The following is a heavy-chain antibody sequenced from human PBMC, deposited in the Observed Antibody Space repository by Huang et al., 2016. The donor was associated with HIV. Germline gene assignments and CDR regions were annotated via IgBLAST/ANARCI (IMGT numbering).Heavy chain of an antibody. J-gene: IGHJ4*02. V-gene: IGHV3-30*02. CDR2: IRFNGGNN. Sequence: QEQLVESGGGVVQPGGSLRLSCATSGFSFSHYGMHWVRQAPGKGLEGVGVIRFNGGNNHYADYAKGRFTISRDNSKKMLFLEMNSLRGDDTAFYYCATDLGGYSFDYWGQGALVSVSS. D-gene: IGHD2-21*02. CDR1: GFSFSHYG. CDR3: ATDLGGYSFDY.